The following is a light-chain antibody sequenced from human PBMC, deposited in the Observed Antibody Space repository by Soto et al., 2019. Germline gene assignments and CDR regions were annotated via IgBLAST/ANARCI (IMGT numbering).Light chain of an antibody. CDR1: QSVSSN. Sequence: EVVMTQSPATLSASPGERATLSCRASQSVSSNLVWYQQKPGQAPRLLIYGASTRATGIPARFSGSGSGTEFTLTISSLQSEDFAVYYCQHYNNWPPYTFGQGTKLEIK. J-gene: IGKJ2*01. CDR2: GAS. CDR3: QHYNNWPPYT. V-gene: IGKV3-15*01.